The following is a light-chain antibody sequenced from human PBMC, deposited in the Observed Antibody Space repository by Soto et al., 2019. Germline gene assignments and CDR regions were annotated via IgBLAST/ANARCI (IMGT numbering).Light chain of an antibody. CDR2: GAS. J-gene: IGKJ5*01. CDR3: QQYSDWPIT. CDR1: QSIPSDTY. V-gene: IGKV3-15*01. Sequence: VMTQSPDSLAVSLGERATINCKSSQSIPSDTYLAWFQQKPGQAPRLLIYGASTRATAVPDRFSGSGSGTDFTLTITSLQSDDFAVYFCQQYSDWPITFGQGTRLENK.